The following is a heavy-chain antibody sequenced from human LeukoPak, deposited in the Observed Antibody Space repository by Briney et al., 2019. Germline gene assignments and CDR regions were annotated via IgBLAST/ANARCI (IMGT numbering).Heavy chain of an antibody. CDR3: STLLSSNYLDH. CDR1: GYTLTDLS. Sequence: ASVKVSCTVSGYTLTDLSMHWVRQAPGKGLEWMGGFDPEDGERIFAEKFQGRVIMTEDTSTDTAYMELSSLTSEDTAVYYCSTLLSSNYLDHWGQGTLVTVAS. CDR2: FDPEDGER. J-gene: IGHJ4*02. D-gene: IGHD2/OR15-2a*01. V-gene: IGHV1-24*01.